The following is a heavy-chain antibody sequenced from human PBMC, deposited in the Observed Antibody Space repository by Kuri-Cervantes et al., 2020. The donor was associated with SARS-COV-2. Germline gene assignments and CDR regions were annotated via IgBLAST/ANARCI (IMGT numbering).Heavy chain of an antibody. CDR1: GFTFSSYW. CDR3: ARGPLYSSSWYDWFDP. V-gene: IGHV3-74*01. Sequence: GGSLRLSCAASGFTFSSYWMHWVRQAPGKGLVWVSRINSDGGSTSYADSVKGRFTISRDNAKNTLYLQMNSLRAEDTAVYYCARGPLYSSSWYDWFDPWGQGTLVTVSS. D-gene: IGHD6-13*01. CDR2: INSDGGST. J-gene: IGHJ5*02.